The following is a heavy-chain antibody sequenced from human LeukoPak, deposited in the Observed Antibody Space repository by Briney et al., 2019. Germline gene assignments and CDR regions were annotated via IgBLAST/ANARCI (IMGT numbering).Heavy chain of an antibody. J-gene: IGHJ5*02. CDR3: AKDPDSSEVAGNWFDP. CDR1: GFTFSSYA. Sequence: PGGSLRLSCAASGFTFSSYAMSWVRQAPGKGLEWVSAISGSGGSTYYADSVKGRFTISRDNPKNMLCLQMNGLRAEDTAVYYCAKDPDSSEVAGNWFDPWGQGTLVTVSS. V-gene: IGHV3-23*01. CDR2: ISGSGGST. D-gene: IGHD6-19*01.